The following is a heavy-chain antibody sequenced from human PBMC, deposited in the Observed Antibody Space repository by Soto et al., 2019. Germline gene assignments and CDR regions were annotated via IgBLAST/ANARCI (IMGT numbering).Heavy chain of an antibody. CDR2: ISVYNGNT. Sequence: GASVKVSCKASGYSFTFTSYGISWVRQAPGQGLECMGWISVYNGNTNYAQKFQGRVTMTADTSTSTAYMELRSLRSDDTALYYCARVEQSLVYQFWGLGTLVTVSS. CDR3: ARVEQSLVYQF. V-gene: IGHV1-18*04. J-gene: IGHJ4*02. CDR1: GYSFTFTSYG. D-gene: IGHD6-19*01.